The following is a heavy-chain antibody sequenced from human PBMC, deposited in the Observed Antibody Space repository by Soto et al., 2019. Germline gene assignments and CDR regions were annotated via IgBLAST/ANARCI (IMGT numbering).Heavy chain of an antibody. CDR3: ALDRPNYFASGGVYYKSGGDH. CDR2: ITGNGDTT. V-gene: IGHV3-23*01. Sequence: EVQLLESGGGLVQPGGSLRLSCAASGFIFRFYAMSWVRQAPGRGLDWVSSITGNGDTTYYPDSVKGRFTISRDNSKNTLFLQMNSLRVEDTAVYYCALDRPNYFASGGVYYKSGGDHWGQGILVTVSS. CDR1: GFIFRFYA. D-gene: IGHD3-10*01. J-gene: IGHJ5*02.